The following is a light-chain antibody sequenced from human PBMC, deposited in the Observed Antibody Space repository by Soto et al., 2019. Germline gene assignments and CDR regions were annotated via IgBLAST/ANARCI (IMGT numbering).Light chain of an antibody. CDR3: QQYGSSPT. CDR1: QSVSSSY. J-gene: IGKJ1*01. Sequence: IVLTKSPGTLSFSPGERATLSCRASQSVSSSYLAWCQQKPGQAPRLLVYGASSRATGIPDRFSGSGSGTDFTLIISRLEPEDFAVYYCQQYGSSPTFGQGTKVDIK. V-gene: IGKV3-20*01. CDR2: GAS.